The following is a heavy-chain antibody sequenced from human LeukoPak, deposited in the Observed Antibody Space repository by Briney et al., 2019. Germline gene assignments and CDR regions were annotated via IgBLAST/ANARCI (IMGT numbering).Heavy chain of an antibody. J-gene: IGHJ4*02. V-gene: IGHV3-23*01. D-gene: IGHD6-19*01. Sequence: GGSLRLSCAASGFTFSSYGVSWVRQAPGKGLEWVSTFSGSGYSTYYADSVKGRFTISRDSSKNTLYLQMNSLRAEDTAVYYCAKGGSSSWDYFDYWGQGILVTVSS. CDR1: GFTFSSYG. CDR2: FSGSGYST. CDR3: AKGGSSSWDYFDY.